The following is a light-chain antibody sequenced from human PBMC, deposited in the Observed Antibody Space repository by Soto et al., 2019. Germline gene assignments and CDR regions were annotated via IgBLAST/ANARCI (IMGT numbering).Light chain of an antibody. Sequence: QSALTQPASVSGSPGQSITISCSGTSSDVGAFDYVSWYQQHPGKVPRLLIYEVANRPSGVSHRFSGSKSGNTASLTISAVQAEDEADYYCSSFTNSFSLVFGGGTKVTVL. J-gene: IGLJ3*02. CDR3: SSFTNSFSLV. V-gene: IGLV2-14*01. CDR2: EVA. CDR1: SSDVGAFDY.